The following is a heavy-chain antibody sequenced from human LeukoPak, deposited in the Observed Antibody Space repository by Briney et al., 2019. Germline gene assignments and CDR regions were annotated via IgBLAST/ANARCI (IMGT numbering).Heavy chain of an antibody. Sequence: SETLSLTCAVYAGSFSGYYWSWIRQPPGKGLEWIGEINHSGSTNYNPSLKSRVTISVDTSKNQFSLKLSSVTAADTAVYYCARGDPHSSADAFDIWGQGTMVTVSS. J-gene: IGHJ3*02. CDR2: INHSGST. CDR1: AGSFSGYY. CDR3: ARGDPHSSADAFDI. V-gene: IGHV4-34*01. D-gene: IGHD6-25*01.